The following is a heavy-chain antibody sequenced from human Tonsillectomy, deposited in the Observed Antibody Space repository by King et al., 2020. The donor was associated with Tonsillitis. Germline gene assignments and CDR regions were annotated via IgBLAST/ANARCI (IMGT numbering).Heavy chain of an antibody. CDR1: GFTFSSYG. CDR2: ISDDGSNK. Sequence: VQLVESGGGVVQPGRSLRLSCAASGFTFSSYGIHWVRQAPGKGLEWVAVISDDGSNKYYADSVKGRFTISRDNSKNTRYLQRSSLRAEDTAVYYCARDRDDYIFDYWGQGTLVTVSS. CDR3: ARDRDDYIFDY. D-gene: IGHD4/OR15-4a*01. V-gene: IGHV3-33*05. J-gene: IGHJ4*02.